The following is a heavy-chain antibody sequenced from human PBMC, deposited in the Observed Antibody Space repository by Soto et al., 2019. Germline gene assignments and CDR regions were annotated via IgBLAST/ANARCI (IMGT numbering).Heavy chain of an antibody. D-gene: IGHD2-2*01. CDR3: ARDLGYCSSTSCYLDAFDI. Sequence: QVQLVQSGAEVKKPGASVKVSCKASGYTFTSYAMHWVRQAPGQRLEWMGWNNAGNGNTKYSQKFQGRVTITRDTSASTAYMELSSLRSEDTAVYYCARDLGYCSSTSCYLDAFDIWGQGTMVTVSS. V-gene: IGHV1-3*01. J-gene: IGHJ3*02. CDR1: GYTFTSYA. CDR2: NNAGNGNT.